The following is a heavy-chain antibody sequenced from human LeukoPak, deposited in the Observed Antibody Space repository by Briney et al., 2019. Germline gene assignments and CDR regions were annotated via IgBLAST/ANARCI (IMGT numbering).Heavy chain of an antibody. D-gene: IGHD1-1*01. CDR3: ARFWISGRSEFDY. V-gene: IGHV1-2*02. CDR2: INPYSGDT. Sequence: ASVKVSCKASGYTFTDYYMHWVRQAPGQGLEWMGWINPYSGDTKYAQRFQGRVTMTRDTSISTAYMELSRLRSDDTAVYYCARFWISGRSEFDYWGQGTLVTVSS. CDR1: GYTFTDYY. J-gene: IGHJ4*02.